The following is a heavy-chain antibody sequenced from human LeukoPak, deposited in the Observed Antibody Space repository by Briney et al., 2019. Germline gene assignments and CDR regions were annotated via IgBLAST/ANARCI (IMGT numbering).Heavy chain of an antibody. J-gene: IGHJ4*02. V-gene: IGHV3-30*04. CDR3: ASLYYDRPY. CDR1: GFTFSSYD. CDR2: ISYDGSNK. D-gene: IGHD3-22*01. Sequence: EGSLRLSCAASGFTFSSYDMHWVRQAPGKGLEWVAVISYDGSNKYYADSVKGRFTISRDNSKNTLYLQMNSQRAEDTAVYYCASLYYDRPYWGQGTLVTVSS.